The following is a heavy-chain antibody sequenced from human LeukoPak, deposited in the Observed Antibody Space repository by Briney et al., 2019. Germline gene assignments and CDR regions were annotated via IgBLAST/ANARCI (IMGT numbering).Heavy chain of an antibody. CDR1: GGSISSSSYY. CDR3: ARVLFWARRDPGFDY. Sequence: SETLSLTCTVSGGSISSSSYYWGWIRQPPGKGLEWIGSIYYSGSTYYNPSLKSRVTISVDTSKTQFSLKLSSVTAADTAVYYCARVLFWARRDPGFDYWGQGTLVTVSS. CDR2: IYYSGST. J-gene: IGHJ4*02. D-gene: IGHD3-16*01. V-gene: IGHV4-39*07.